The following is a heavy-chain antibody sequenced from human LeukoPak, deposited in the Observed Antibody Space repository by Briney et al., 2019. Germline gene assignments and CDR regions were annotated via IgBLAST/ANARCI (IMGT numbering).Heavy chain of an antibody. Sequence: PGGSLRLSCAASGFTFSNAWMNWVRQAPGKGLEWVASINHNGNVNYYVDSVRGRFTISRDNAKNSLYLQMSNLRAEDTAVHFCARGGGLDVWGQGATVTVSS. CDR1: GFTFSNAW. CDR2: INHNGNVN. D-gene: IGHD3-16*01. V-gene: IGHV3-7*03. J-gene: IGHJ6*02. CDR3: ARGGGLDV.